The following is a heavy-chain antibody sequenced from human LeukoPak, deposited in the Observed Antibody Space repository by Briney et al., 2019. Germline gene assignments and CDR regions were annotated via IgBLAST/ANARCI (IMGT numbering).Heavy chain of an antibody. CDR2: ISNVCSSV. V-gene: IGHV3-11*01. J-gene: IGHJ4*02. Sequence: GGSLRLSCASSGFTFSDYYMSWIRQAPGRGLEWLSYISNVCSSVYYADSVKRRFTICRDNAENSLYSQMNSLRAEDTAVYSCARNGDYDVRYFDYWGQGTLVTVSS. D-gene: IGHD4-17*01. CDR1: GFTFSDYY. CDR3: ARNGDYDVRYFDY.